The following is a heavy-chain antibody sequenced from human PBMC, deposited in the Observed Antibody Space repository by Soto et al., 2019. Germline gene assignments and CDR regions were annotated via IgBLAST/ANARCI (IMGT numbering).Heavy chain of an antibody. CDR2: IGAGYGT. CDR3: ATPYSSSWFSPFDY. Sequence: EEQLLESGGDLVQPGGSLRLSCVASGITFRSRAMSWVRQAPGEGLEWVSSIGAGYGTYYADSVKGRFTISRDNSKNTLYLQMNSLRAEDTAIYYCATPYSSSWFSPFDYWGQGSLVTVSS. J-gene: IGHJ4*02. D-gene: IGHD6-13*01. V-gene: IGHV3-23*01. CDR1: GITFRSRA.